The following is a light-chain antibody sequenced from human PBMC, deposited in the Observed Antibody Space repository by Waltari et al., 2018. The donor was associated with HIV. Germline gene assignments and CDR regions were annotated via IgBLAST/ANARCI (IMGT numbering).Light chain of an antibody. CDR2: LGS. CDR1: QSLLHSNGYNC. Sequence: EIVMTQSPLSLPVTPGEPASISCRSSQSLLHSNGYNCLDWYLQKPGQSPQLLIYLGSSRASGVPDRFSGSGSGTDFTLKISRVEAEDVGVYYCMQALQTPITFGQGTRLEIK. V-gene: IGKV2-28*01. J-gene: IGKJ5*01. CDR3: MQALQTPIT.